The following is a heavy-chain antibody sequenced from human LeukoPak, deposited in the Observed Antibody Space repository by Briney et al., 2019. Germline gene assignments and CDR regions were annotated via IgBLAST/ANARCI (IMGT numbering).Heavy chain of an antibody. V-gene: IGHV3-21*01. J-gene: IGHJ6*03. Sequence: GGSLRLSCAASGFTFNSYSMNWVRQAPGKGLEWVSSISSSSSYIYYADSVKGRFTISRDNAKNSLYLQMNSLRAEDTAVYYCARTGNWNDIPYYYYMDVWGKGTTVTVSS. CDR3: ARTGNWNDIPYYYYMDV. CDR1: GFTFNSYS. D-gene: IGHD1-1*01. CDR2: ISSSSSYI.